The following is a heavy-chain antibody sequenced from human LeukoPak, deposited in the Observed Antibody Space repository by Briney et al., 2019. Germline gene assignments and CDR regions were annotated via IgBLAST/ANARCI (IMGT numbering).Heavy chain of an antibody. J-gene: IGHJ4*02. CDR3: AKMGVVAARPGTFDY. V-gene: IGHV3-23*01. Sequence: GGSLRLSCAASGFTFDDYAMHWVRQAPGKGLEWVSAISGSGGSTYHADSVKGRFTISRDNSKNTLYLQMNSLRAEDTAVYYCAKMGVVAARPGTFDYWGQGTLVTVSS. D-gene: IGHD6-6*01. CDR2: ISGSGGST. CDR1: GFTFDDYA.